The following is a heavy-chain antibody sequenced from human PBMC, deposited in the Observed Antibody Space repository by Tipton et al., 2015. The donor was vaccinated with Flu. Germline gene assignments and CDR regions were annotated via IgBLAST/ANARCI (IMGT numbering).Heavy chain of an antibody. J-gene: IGHJ4*02. CDR2: INSDGSIT. CDR1: GFTFNRYW. D-gene: IGHD4-17*01. Sequence: SLRLSCAASGFTFNRYWMHWVRQTPGKGLMWVSRINSDGSITKYADSVKGRFTISRDNAKKTLFLQMNSLGVEDTAVYYCATALSRSDFWGQGTLVTVSS. CDR3: ATALSRSDF. V-gene: IGHV3-74*01.